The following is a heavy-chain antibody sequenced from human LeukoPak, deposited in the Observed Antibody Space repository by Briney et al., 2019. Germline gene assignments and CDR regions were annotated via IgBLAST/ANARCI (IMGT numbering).Heavy chain of an antibody. CDR2: IYYSGST. V-gene: IGHV4-31*11. D-gene: IGHD3-10*01. CDR1: GGSISSGGYY. CDR3: ARGPYGSGSYPEGNWFDP. J-gene: IGHJ5*02. Sequence: SETLSLTCAVSGGSISSGGYYWSWIRQHPGKGLEWIGYIYYSGSTYYNPSLKSRVTISVDTSKNQFSLKLSSVTAADTAAYYCARGPYGSGSYPEGNWFDPWGQGTLVTVSS.